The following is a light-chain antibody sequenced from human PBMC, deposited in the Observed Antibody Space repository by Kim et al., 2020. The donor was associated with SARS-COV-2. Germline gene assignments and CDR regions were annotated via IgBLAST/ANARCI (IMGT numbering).Light chain of an antibody. J-gene: IGLJ2*01. CDR2: GNS. V-gene: IGLV1-40*01. CDR3: QAYDRSLGGHVL. Sequence: QSVLTQPPSVSGAPGKGVTISCTGSSSNLGAGYDVHWYQQLPGTAPKVVIYGNSNRPSGVPDRFSGSKSGTSASLAIAGLQAEDEADYYCQAYDRSLGGHVLFGGGTKVTVL. CDR1: SSNLGAGYD.